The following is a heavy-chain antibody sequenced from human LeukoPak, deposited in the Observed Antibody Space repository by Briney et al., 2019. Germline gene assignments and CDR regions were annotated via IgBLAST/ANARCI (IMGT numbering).Heavy chain of an antibody. Sequence: ASVKVSCKASGYTFTSYGISWVRQAPGQGLEWMGWISAYNGNTNYAQKLQGRVTMTTDTSTSTAYMELRSLRSDDTAVYYCAKGTMVRGVIMIPNWFDPWGQGTLVTVSS. J-gene: IGHJ5*02. CDR3: AKGTMVRGVIMIPNWFDP. V-gene: IGHV1-18*01. CDR1: GYTFTSYG. D-gene: IGHD3-10*01. CDR2: ISAYNGNT.